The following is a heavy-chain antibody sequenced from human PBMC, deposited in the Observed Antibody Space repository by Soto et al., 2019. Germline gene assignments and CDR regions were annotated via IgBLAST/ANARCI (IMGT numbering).Heavy chain of an antibody. V-gene: IGHV4-30-2*01. CDR1: VGSLSSVGYP. J-gene: IGHJ5*02. CDR2: IYHSGTT. D-gene: IGHD3-10*01. CDR3: ARVPGP. Sequence: QLHLKEPGSGRVKPPQTLSSTCAVSVGSLSSVGYPWSWIRKQPGKGLEWIGYIYHSGTTYYNPSLKSRVTISVDRSKNQFSLKLSSVTAADTAVYYCARVPGPWGQGTLVTVSS.